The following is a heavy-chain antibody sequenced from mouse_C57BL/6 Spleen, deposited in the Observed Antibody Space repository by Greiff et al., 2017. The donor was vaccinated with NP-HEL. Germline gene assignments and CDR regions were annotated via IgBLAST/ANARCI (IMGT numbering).Heavy chain of an antibody. CDR2: IDPSDSYT. Sequence: QVQLQQPGAELVMPGASVKLSCKASGYTFTSYWMHWVKQRPGQGLEWIGEIDPSDSYTNYNQKFKGKSTLTVDKSSSTAYMQLSSLTSEDSAVYYCARDSPLYFDYWGQGTTLTVSS. D-gene: IGHD3-2*01. V-gene: IGHV1-69*01. CDR3: ARDSPLYFDY. CDR1: GYTFTSYW. J-gene: IGHJ2*01.